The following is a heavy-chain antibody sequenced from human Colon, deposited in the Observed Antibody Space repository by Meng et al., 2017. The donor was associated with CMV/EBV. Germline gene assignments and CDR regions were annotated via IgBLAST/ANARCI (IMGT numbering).Heavy chain of an antibody. CDR2: INPNSGGT. CDR3: ATVSSGYYLYFQH. CDR1: GYTFTGYY. D-gene: IGHD3-22*01. Sequence: VRPVQSGAEVKKPGASVKVSCKASGYTFTGYYMHWVRQAPGQGLEWMGWINPNSGGTNYAQKFQGRVTMTRDTSISTAYMELSRLRSDDTAVYYCATVSSGYYLYFQHWGQGTLVTVSS. V-gene: IGHV1-2*02. J-gene: IGHJ1*01.